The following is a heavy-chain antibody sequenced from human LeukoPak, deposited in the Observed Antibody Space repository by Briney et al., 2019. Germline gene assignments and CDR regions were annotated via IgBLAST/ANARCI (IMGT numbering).Heavy chain of an antibody. V-gene: IGHV1-3*01. CDR2: INAGNGNT. J-gene: IGHJ1*01. CDR3: ARGFCSGGSCYRYFQH. Sequence: AASVKVSCKASGYTFTSYAMHWVRQAPGQRLEWMGWINAGNGNTKYSQKFQGRVTITRDTSASTAYMELSSLRSEDTAVYYCARGFCSGGSCYRYFQHWGQGTLVTVSS. D-gene: IGHD2-15*01. CDR1: GYTFTSYA.